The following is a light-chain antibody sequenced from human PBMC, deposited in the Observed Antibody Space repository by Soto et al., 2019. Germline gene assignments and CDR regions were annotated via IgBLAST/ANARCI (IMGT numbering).Light chain of an antibody. Sequence: LVLTQSPGTLSLSPGETATLSCRASQSLSFNLAWYQQKPGQAPRLLIYAASTRATGIPARFSGSGSGTDFTLTISSLQSEDFAVYYCQQYNNWPPKTFGQGTKVDIK. CDR2: AAS. J-gene: IGKJ1*01. V-gene: IGKV3-15*01. CDR1: QSLSFN. CDR3: QQYNNWPPKT.